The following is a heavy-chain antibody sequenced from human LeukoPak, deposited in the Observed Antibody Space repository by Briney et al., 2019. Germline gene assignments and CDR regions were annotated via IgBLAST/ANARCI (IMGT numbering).Heavy chain of an antibody. CDR1: GFTFSSYG. CDR2: ISGSGGST. V-gene: IGHV3-23*01. D-gene: IGHD2-2*01. Sequence: GGSLRLSCAASGFTFSSYGMSWVRQAPGKGLEWVSAISGSGGSTYYADSVKGRFTISRDNSKNTLYLQMNSLRAEDTAVYYCAKDRSRCSSTSCYAWYFQHWGLGTLVTVSS. CDR3: AKDRSRCSSTSCYAWYFQH. J-gene: IGHJ1*01.